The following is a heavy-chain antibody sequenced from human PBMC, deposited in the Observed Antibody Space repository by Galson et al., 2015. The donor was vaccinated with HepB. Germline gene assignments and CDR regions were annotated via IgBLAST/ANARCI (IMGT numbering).Heavy chain of an antibody. Sequence: ETLSLTCTVSGVSTSSSSYYWSWLRQPPGRGLEWIGSIYYTATTYYDPSPKSRVTISLDTSKNQFSLRLNSVTAADTAVYYCARHVGESGSYGMDVWGQGTTVTVSS. CDR3: ARHVGESGSYGMDV. CDR1: GVSTSSSSYY. J-gene: IGHJ6*02. V-gene: IGHV4-39*01. CDR2: IYYTATT. D-gene: IGHD3-10*01.